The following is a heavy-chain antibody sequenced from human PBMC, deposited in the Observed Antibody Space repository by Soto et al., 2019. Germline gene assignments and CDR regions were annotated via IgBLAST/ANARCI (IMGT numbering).Heavy chain of an antibody. CDR3: ARVPAYDIIAAGTLDY. V-gene: IGHV4-34*01. CDR1: GGSFLVYN. CDR2: INHNGTT. J-gene: IGHJ4*02. Sequence: QVQLQQWGTGLLKPSETLSLTCGVSGGSFLVYNWTWIRQPPGKGREWIGEINHNGTTNYNPSLKSRVAMSVDTSMTHFSLNLGSVTAADSAMYYCARVPAYDIIAAGTLDYWGQGSLVIVSS. D-gene: IGHD6-19*01.